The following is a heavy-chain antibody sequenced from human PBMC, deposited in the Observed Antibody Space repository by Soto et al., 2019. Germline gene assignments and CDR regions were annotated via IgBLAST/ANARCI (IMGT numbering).Heavy chain of an antibody. J-gene: IGHJ6*03. CDR1: GYTFTSYD. CDR3: ARILRFLELLGGGYYYYYSMDV. CDR2: MNTNSGNT. V-gene: IGHV1-8*01. D-gene: IGHD3-3*01. Sequence: QVQLVQSGAAVKKPGASVKVSCKASGYTFTSYDINWVRQATGQGLEWMGWMNTNSGNTGYAQKFQGRVTMTRNTSISTAYMELSSLRSEDTAVYYCARILRFLELLGGGYYYYYSMDVWVKGTTVTVSS.